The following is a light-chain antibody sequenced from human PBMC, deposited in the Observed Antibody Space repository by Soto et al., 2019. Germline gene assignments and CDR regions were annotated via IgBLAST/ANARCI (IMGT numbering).Light chain of an antibody. Sequence: DIQMTQSPSSLSASVGDRVTITCRASQGISTYLAWYQQKPGKVPKLLIYVASTLQSGVPSRFSGSGSGTDFTLTISSLPPEDVATYYCQEYNSAPRVTFGPGTKVDIK. V-gene: IGKV1-27*01. CDR3: QEYNSAPRVT. J-gene: IGKJ3*01. CDR1: QGISTY. CDR2: VAS.